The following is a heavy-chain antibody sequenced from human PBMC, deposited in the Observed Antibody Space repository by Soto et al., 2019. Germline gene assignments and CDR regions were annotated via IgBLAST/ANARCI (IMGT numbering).Heavy chain of an antibody. V-gene: IGHV3-64*01. D-gene: IGHD7-27*01. CDR2: ISSNGGST. J-gene: IGHJ3*02. CDR1: GFTFSSYA. Sequence: GGSLRLSCAASGFTFSSYAMHWVRQAPGKGLEYVSAISSNGGSTYYANSVKGRFTVSRDNSKNTLYLQMGSLRAEDMAVYYCARALGYAFDIWGQGTMVTVSS. CDR3: ARALGYAFDI.